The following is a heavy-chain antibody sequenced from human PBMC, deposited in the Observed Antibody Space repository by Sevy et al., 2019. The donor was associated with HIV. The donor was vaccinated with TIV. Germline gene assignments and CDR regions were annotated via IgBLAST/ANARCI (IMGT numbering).Heavy chain of an antibody. J-gene: IGHJ4*01. CDR3: ATSRRDDYNYYFDY. D-gene: IGHD4-4*01. CDR1: GFTFSDYY. V-gene: IGHV3-11*06. Sequence: GGSLRLSCAASGFTFSDYYMSWIRQAPGKGLEWVSYISSSSSYTNYADSVKGRFTISRDNAKNSVFLQMNSLRAEDTAVYFCATSRRDDYNYYFDYWGHGTLVTVSS. CDR2: ISSSSSYT.